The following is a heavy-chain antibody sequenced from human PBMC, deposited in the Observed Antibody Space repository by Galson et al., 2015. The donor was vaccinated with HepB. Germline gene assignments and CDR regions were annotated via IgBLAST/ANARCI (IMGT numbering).Heavy chain of an antibody. CDR1: GDSISTYY. V-gene: IGHV4-59*08. D-gene: IGHD6-13*01. J-gene: IGHJ4*02. CDR2: LYYYGSP. Sequence: ETLSLTCTVSGDSISTYYWSWIRQPPGKGPERIGYLYYYGSPNYNPSLKNRVTISIDTSKNQFSLNLNSVTAADTAVYYCARHDVLGYSSAWYYFDSWGQGTLVTVSS. CDR3: ARHDVLGYSSAWYYFDS.